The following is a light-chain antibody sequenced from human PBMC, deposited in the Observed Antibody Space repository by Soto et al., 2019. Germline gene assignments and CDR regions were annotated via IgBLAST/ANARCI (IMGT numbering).Light chain of an antibody. Sequence: QSALTQPASVSGSPGQSITISCTGTSSDVGGYNYVSWYQQHPGKAPKLMIYDVSNRPSGVSNRFSGSKSGNTASLTISGLQAEDEADYYRSSYTSSSTLLYVFGTGTKLPVL. J-gene: IGLJ1*01. V-gene: IGLV2-14*01. CDR2: DVS. CDR1: SSDVGGYNY. CDR3: SSYTSSSTLLYV.